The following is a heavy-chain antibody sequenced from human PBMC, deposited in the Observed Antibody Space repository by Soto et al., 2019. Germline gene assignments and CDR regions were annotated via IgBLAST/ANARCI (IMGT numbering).Heavy chain of an antibody. D-gene: IGHD5-18*01. CDR1: GGTFSSYA. CDR3: ARIVDMVKGYYYYGMDV. J-gene: IGHJ6*02. Sequence: GASVKVSCKASGGTFSSYAISWVRQAPGQGLEWMGGIIPIFGTANYAQKFQGRVTITADESTSTAYMELSSLRSEDTAVYYCARIVDMVKGYYYYGMDVWGQGTTVTVSS. V-gene: IGHV1-69*13. CDR2: IIPIFGTA.